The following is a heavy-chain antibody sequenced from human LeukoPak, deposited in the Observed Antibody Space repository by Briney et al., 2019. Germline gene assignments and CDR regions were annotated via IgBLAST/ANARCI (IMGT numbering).Heavy chain of an antibody. Sequence: SETLSLTCAVYGGSFSGYYWSWIRQPPGKGLKWIGEINHSGSTNYNPSLKSRVTISVDTSKNQFSLKLSSVTAADTAVYYCARDGGDSNYVYFDYWGQGTLVTVSS. V-gene: IGHV4-34*01. CDR2: INHSGST. CDR1: GGSFSGYY. J-gene: IGHJ4*02. CDR3: ARDGGDSNYVYFDY. D-gene: IGHD4-11*01.